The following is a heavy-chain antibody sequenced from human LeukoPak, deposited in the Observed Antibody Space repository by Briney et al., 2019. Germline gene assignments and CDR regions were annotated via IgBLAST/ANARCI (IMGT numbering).Heavy chain of an antibody. D-gene: IGHD6-19*01. CDR1: GLASSTNV. CDR2: ISWNSGSI. CDR3: AKDMVAVAGSQNYYYYYMDV. V-gene: IGHV3-9*02. J-gene: IGHJ6*03. Sequence: GGSLRLSCAASGLASSTNVMSWVRQAPGKGLEWVSGISWNSGSIGYADSVKGRFTISRDNAKNSLYLQMNSLRAEDTALYYCAKDMVAVAGSQNYYYYYMDVWGKGTTVTVSS.